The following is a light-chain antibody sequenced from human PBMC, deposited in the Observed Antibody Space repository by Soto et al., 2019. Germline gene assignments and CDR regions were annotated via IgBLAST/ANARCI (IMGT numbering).Light chain of an antibody. V-gene: IGKV3-20*01. Sequence: EIVLTQSPDTLSFSQGDRVTLSCRASQSLSSTYLAWYQHKPGQAPRLLIYGGSSRATGIPDRFSGSGSGTDFTLTISRLEPDDFAVYYCQQYGTSPALTFGGGTKVEIE. CDR1: QSLSSTY. J-gene: IGKJ4*01. CDR2: GGS. CDR3: QQYGTSPALT.